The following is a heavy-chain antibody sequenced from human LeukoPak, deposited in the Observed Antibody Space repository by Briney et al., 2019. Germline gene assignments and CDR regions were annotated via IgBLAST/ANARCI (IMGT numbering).Heavy chain of an antibody. Sequence: GASVTVSCKASGYTFPSYVMHWVRRAPGQGLEWMGIINPTGGSTTYAQKFQGRVTMTRDTSTSTVYMELSSLRSDDTAVYYCARTAARRFDYWGQGTLVTVSS. V-gene: IGHV1-46*01. CDR3: ARTAARRFDY. CDR2: INPTGGST. D-gene: IGHD6-6*01. CDR1: GYTFPSYV. J-gene: IGHJ4*02.